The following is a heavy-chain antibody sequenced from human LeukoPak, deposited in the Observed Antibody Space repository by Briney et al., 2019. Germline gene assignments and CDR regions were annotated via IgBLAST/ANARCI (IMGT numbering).Heavy chain of an antibody. CDR2: ISAYNGNT. CDR3: ARDRHPTIVGATGY. CDR1: GYTFTSYG. Sequence: ASVKVSCKASGYTFTSYGISWVRQAPGQGLEWMGWISAYNGNTNYAQKLQGRVTMTTDTSTSTAYMELRSLRSDDTAVYYCARDRHPTIVGATGYGAQGTLATFSS. J-gene: IGHJ4*02. V-gene: IGHV1-18*01. D-gene: IGHD1-26*01.